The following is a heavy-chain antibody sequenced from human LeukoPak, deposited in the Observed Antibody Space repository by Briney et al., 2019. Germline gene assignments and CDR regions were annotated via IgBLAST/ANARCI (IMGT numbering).Heavy chain of an antibody. CDR2: IYPDDSDT. CDR1: GYQFTGFW. CDR3: VRGYCSTARCSNFDH. Sequence: GESLKISCKASGYQFTGFWIGWVRQKPGKGLEWMGIIYPDDSDTRYSPSFQGQVTISADTSISTAYLQWSSLKASDTAMYFCVRGYCSTARCSNFDHWGPGTLVTVPS. D-gene: IGHD2-2*01. V-gene: IGHV5-51*01. J-gene: IGHJ4*02.